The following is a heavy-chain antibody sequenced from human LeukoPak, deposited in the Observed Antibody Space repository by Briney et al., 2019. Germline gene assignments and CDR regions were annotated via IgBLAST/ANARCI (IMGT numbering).Heavy chain of an antibody. CDR3: ARDGCGGSCFHYYYYYMDV. Sequence: SETLSLTCTVSSGSISSSNYYWSWIRQPAGKGLELIGRISTIGITNYNPSLNTRVTISIDTSKNQFSLKLSSVTAADTAVYFCARDGCGGSCFHYYYYYMDVWGKGTTVTISS. J-gene: IGHJ6*03. D-gene: IGHD2-15*01. V-gene: IGHV4-61*02. CDR2: ISTIGIT. CDR1: SGSISSSNYY.